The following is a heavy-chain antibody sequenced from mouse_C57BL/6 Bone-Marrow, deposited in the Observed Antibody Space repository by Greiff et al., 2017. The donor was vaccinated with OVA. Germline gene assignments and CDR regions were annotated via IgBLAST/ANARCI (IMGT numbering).Heavy chain of an antibody. Sequence: EVKLMESGGGLVQSGRSLRLSCATSGFTFSDFYMEWVRQAPGKGLEWIAASRNKANDYTTEYSASVKGRFIVSRDTSQSILYLQMNALRAEDTAMYYCARDNWDGYFEVWGTGTTVTVSS. CDR3: ARDNWDGYFEV. J-gene: IGHJ1*03. CDR2: SRNKANDYTT. D-gene: IGHD4-1*01. V-gene: IGHV7-1*01. CDR1: GFTFSDFY.